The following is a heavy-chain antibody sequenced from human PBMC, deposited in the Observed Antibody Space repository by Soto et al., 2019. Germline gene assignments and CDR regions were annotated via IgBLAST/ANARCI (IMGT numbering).Heavy chain of an antibody. V-gene: IGHV6-1*01. CDR1: GDSVSSNTAA. Sequence: PSQTLSLTCAISGDSVSSNTAAWTWIRQSPSRGLEWLGRTYYRSNWYSDYAVSVKSRITISPDTYENQFSLQLKSVTPEDTAVYYCTRAYCANGVCPRFEYWGQRIVVTVSS. D-gene: IGHD2-8*01. CDR2: TYYRSNWYS. J-gene: IGHJ4*02. CDR3: TRAYCANGVCPRFEY.